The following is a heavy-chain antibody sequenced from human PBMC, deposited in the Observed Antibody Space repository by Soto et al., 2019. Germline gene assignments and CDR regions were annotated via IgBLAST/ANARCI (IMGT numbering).Heavy chain of an antibody. D-gene: IGHD6-13*01. J-gene: IGHJ6*02. CDR1: GFTFSNAW. V-gene: IGHV3-15*01. Sequence: EVQLVESGGGLVKPGGSLRLSCAASGFTFSNAWMSWVRQAPGKGLEWVGRIKSKTDGGTTDYAAPVKGRFTISRDDSKNTLYLQMNSLKTEDTAAYYCTTDRYKSSSRHYYYYGMDVWGQGTTVTVSS. CDR2: IKSKTDGGTT. CDR3: TTDRYKSSSRHYYYYGMDV.